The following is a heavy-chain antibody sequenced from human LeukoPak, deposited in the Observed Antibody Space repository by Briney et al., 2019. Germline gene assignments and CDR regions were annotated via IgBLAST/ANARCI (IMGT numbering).Heavy chain of an antibody. D-gene: IGHD3-10*02. CDR2: ISSSGSTI. CDR3: AELGITMIGGV. J-gene: IGHJ6*04. V-gene: IGHV3-48*03. CDR1: GCKLTNNW. Sequence: GESLKISCKISGCKLTNNWIGWVRQVPGKGLEWVSYISSSGSTIYYADSVKGRFTISRDNAKNSLYLQMNSLRAEDTAVYYCAELGITMIGGVWGKGTTVTISS.